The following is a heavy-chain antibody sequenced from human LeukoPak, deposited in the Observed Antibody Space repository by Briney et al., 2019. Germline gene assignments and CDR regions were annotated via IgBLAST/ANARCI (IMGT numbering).Heavy chain of an antibody. CDR2: IYPGDPDT. CDR3: ARLPDVAVAGTVGFFDY. CDR1: GYSFTSYW. J-gene: IGHJ4*02. V-gene: IGHV5-51*01. D-gene: IGHD6-19*01. Sequence: GESLKISCKGSGYSFTSYWIGWVRQMPGKGLEWMGIIYPGDPDTRYSPSFQGQVTISADKSISTAYLQWSNLKASDTAMYYCARLPDVAVAGTVGFFDYWGQGTLVTVSS.